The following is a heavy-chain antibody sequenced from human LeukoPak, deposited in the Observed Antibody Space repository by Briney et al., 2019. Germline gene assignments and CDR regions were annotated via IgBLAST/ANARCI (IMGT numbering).Heavy chain of an antibody. V-gene: IGHV3-13*01. CDR2: IGTAGDT. CDR1: GFTFSDYY. CDR3: ARASGYSFGYTFDY. D-gene: IGHD5-18*01. J-gene: IGHJ4*02. Sequence: GESLRLSCAASGFTFSDYYMSWIRQAPGKGLEWVSAIGTAGDTYYLGSVKGRFTISRENAKNSLYLQMDSLTAGDTAMYYCARASGYSFGYTFDYWGQGTLVTVSS.